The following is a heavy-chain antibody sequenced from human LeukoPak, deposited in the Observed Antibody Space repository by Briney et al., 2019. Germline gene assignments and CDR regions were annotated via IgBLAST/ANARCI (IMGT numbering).Heavy chain of an antibody. Sequence: GASVKVSCKASGYTFTSYYMHGVRQAPGQGLEWMGIINPSGGSTSYAQKFQGRVTMTRDMSTSTVYMELSSLRSEDTAVYYCIFRGAKGPIDYWGQGTLVTVSS. V-gene: IGHV1-46*01. CDR1: GYTFTSYY. D-gene: IGHD3-10*01. J-gene: IGHJ4*02. CDR2: INPSGGST. CDR3: IFRGAKGPIDY.